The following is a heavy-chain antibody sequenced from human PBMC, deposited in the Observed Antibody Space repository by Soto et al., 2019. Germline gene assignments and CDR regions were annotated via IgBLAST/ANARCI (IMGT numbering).Heavy chain of an antibody. Sequence: ASVKVSCKASGYTFTNYGFTWVRQAPGQGLEWMGWISAYNGNTNYAQKVQGRVTMTTDASTSTAYMELRSLRSDDTAVYYCARWQDSVSWPTGVDYWGQGTLVTVPS. CDR3: ARWQDSVSWPTGVDY. V-gene: IGHV1-18*01. CDR1: GYTFTNYG. CDR2: ISAYNGNT. D-gene: IGHD6-13*01. J-gene: IGHJ4*02.